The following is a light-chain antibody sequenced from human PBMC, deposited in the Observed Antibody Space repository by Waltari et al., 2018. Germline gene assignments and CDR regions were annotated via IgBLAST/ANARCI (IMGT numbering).Light chain of an antibody. CDR3: QHYVRLPVA. J-gene: IGKJ1*01. Sequence: EIVLTQSPGTLSLSPGERATLSCRASENVRTALAWYQQKPGQAPRLLIFGASNRAIGIPDRFSGGGSGTDFSLTISRLEPEDFAVYFCQHYVRLPVAFGQGTKVEI. CDR2: GAS. V-gene: IGKV3-20*01. CDR1: ENVRTA.